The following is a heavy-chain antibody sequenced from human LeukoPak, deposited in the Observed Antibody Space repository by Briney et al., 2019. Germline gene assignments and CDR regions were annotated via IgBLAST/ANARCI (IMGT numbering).Heavy chain of an antibody. D-gene: IGHD6-19*01. CDR2: INWQGDTT. J-gene: IGHJ5*02. Sequence: PGGSLRLSCAASGFSFDDYGMSWVRHGPGKGLEWVSSINWQGDTTGYADSVKGRFTISRDNAKNSLYLQMNSLRVEDTAVYYCARVLGDSGWYLGWFDPWGQGTLVTVSS. V-gene: IGHV3-20*04. CDR3: ARVLGDSGWYLGWFDP. CDR1: GFSFDDYG.